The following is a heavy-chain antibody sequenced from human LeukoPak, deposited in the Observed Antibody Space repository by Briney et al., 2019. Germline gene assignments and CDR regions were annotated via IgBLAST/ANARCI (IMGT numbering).Heavy chain of an antibody. CDR3: ASMYGSGSYSGLAFDF. J-gene: IGHJ3*01. D-gene: IGHD3-10*01. CDR2: IKQDGSEK. CDR1: GFTFSSYA. Sequence: GGSLRLSCAASGFTFSSYAMSWVRQAPGKGLEWVANIKQDGSEKYSVDSVKGRFTISRDNAKNSLYLQMNSLRAEDTAVYYCASMYGSGSYSGLAFDFWGQGTMVTVSS. V-gene: IGHV3-7*01.